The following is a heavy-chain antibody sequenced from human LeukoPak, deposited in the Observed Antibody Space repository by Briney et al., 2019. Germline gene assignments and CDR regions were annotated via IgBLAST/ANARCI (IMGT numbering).Heavy chain of an antibody. CDR3: ARGYDSWSYYFDY. J-gene: IGHJ4*02. Sequence: GGSLRLSCAASGFTLSRYWMSWVRQAPGKGLEWVAVISYDGSNKYYADSVKGRFTISRDNSKNTLYLQMNSLRAEDTAVYYCARGYDSWSYYFDYWGQGTLVTVSS. CDR1: GFTLSRYW. D-gene: IGHD3-22*01. CDR2: ISYDGSNK. V-gene: IGHV3-30-3*01.